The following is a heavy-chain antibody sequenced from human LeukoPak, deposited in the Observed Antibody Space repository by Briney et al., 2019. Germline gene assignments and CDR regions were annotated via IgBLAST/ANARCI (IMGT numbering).Heavy chain of an antibody. CDR1: RFAFSNYG. CDR2: ISGSGGST. D-gene: IGHD3-22*01. CDR3: AKSSYYDTNGSYREYYFDY. V-gene: IGHV3-23*01. J-gene: IGHJ4*02. Sequence: GGSLRLSCAVSRFAFSNYGMSWVRQAPGKGLEWVSAISGSGGSTYYADSVKGRFTISRDNSKNTLYLQMNSLRAEDTALYYCAKSSYYDTNGSYREYYFDYWGQGALVTVSS.